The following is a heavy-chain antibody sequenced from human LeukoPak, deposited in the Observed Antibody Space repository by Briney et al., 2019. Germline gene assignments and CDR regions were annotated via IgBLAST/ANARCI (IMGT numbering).Heavy chain of an antibody. V-gene: IGHV3-53*01. CDR3: ASRGWLQSLSFDY. CDR1: GFSVSSNY. J-gene: IGHJ4*02. CDR2: IYSGGST. Sequence: GGSLRLSCAASGFSVSSNYMSWVRRAPAKGGEGGSVIYSGGSTYYPDSVNDRFTISRDNSKNTLYLQMNSLRAEDTAVYYCASRGWLQSLSFDYWGQRTLVTVSS. D-gene: IGHD5-24*01.